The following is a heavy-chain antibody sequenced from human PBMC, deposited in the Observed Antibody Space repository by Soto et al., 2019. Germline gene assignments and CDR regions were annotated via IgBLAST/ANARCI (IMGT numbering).Heavy chain of an antibody. CDR2: IKEDGSLK. V-gene: IGHV3-7*01. J-gene: IGHJ4*02. D-gene: IGHD2-2*02. CDR3: VRDSYTAHWHTAGEDY. Sequence: DVQLVESGGGLVQPGGSLRLSCAASGFYITNYWMTWVRQAPGKGPEWVANIKEDGSLKFYVDSVRGRFTISRDNAKNSVYLGMSRLRAEDTAVYYCVRDSYTAHWHTAGEDYWGQGTLVTVS. CDR1: GFYITNYW.